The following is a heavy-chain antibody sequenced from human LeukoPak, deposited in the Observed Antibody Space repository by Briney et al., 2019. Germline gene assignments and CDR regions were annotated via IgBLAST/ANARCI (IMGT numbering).Heavy chain of an antibody. D-gene: IGHD1-1*01. CDR1: GGSISSGSYY. Sequence: SETLSLTCTVSGGSISSGSYYWSWIRQPAGKGLEWIGRIYTSGSTNYNPSLKSRVTISVDTSKNQFSLKLSSVTAADTAVYYCARGGGGNAFDYWGQGTLVTVSS. J-gene: IGHJ4*02. CDR2: IYTSGST. CDR3: ARGGGGNAFDY. V-gene: IGHV4-61*02.